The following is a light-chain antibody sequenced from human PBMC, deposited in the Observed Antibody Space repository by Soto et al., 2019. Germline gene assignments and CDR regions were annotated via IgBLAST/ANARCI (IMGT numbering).Light chain of an antibody. CDR1: SSDVSGYNY. Sequence: QSVLTQPRSVSGSPGQSVTISCSGSSSDVSGYNYVSWYQQQPGKAPKLLIYDVTIRTSGVSDRFSGSKSGNTASLTISDLQAEDEGDYYCCSYAGTYTFFVFGTGTKVTVL. J-gene: IGLJ1*01. CDR3: CSYAGTYTFFV. CDR2: DVT. V-gene: IGLV2-11*01.